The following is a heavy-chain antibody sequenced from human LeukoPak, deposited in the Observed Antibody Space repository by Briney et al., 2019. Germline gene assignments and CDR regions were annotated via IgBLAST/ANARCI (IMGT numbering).Heavy chain of an antibody. CDR1: GFTVSSNY. J-gene: IGHJ6*02. V-gene: IGHV3-53*01. D-gene: IGHD3-10*01. CDR2: IYSGGST. Sequence: GGSLRLSCAASGFTVSSNYMSWVRQAPGKGLEWVSVIYSGGSTYYADSVKGRFTISRDNSKNTLYLQMNSLRAEDTAVYYCARDCASHSYYGSGSYYPYGMDVWGQGTTVTVSS. CDR3: ARDCASHSYYGSGSYYPYGMDV.